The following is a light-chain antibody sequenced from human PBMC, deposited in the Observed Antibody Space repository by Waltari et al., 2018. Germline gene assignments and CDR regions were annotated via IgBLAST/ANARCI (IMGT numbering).Light chain of an antibody. CDR3: CSYAGTWV. CDR1: GSYVGDSNY. V-gene: IGLV2-11*01. CDR2: DVT. J-gene: IGLJ3*02. Sequence: QSALTQPRSVSGSPGQSVPISCTGTGSYVGDSNYVSWYQQHPGEAPKLVIYDVTKRPSGVPARFSGSKSGNSASLTVSGLQSEDVADYYCCSYAGTWVFGGGTKLTVL.